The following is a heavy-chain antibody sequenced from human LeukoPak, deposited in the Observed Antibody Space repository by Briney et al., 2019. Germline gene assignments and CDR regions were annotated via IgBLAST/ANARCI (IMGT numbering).Heavy chain of an antibody. CDR3: AKGTRTNDWYFDL. CDR2: ISGGGGLT. Sequence: PGGSLRLSCAASGFTVSSNYMSWVRQAPGKGLEWASIISGGGGLTYYADSVKGRFTISRDNSKNTVYLQMNTLRAEDTAVYCCAKGTRTNDWYFDLWGRGTLVTVSS. V-gene: IGHV3-23*01. CDR1: GFTVSSNY. J-gene: IGHJ2*01. D-gene: IGHD1/OR15-1a*01.